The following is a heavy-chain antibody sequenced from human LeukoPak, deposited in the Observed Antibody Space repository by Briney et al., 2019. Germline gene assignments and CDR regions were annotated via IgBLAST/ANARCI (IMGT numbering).Heavy chain of an antibody. V-gene: IGHV3-7*01. CDR3: ARATRLPDF. Sequence: GGSLRLSCAASGFTFSDFWMSWVRQTPGKGLEWVAHIKDDGSEKSYVDSVNGRFIISRDNAKNSLYLDMNGLRAEDTAIYFCARATRLPDFWGQGTLVAVSS. CDR2: IKDDGSEK. J-gene: IGHJ4*02. D-gene: IGHD1-1*01. CDR1: GFTFSDFW.